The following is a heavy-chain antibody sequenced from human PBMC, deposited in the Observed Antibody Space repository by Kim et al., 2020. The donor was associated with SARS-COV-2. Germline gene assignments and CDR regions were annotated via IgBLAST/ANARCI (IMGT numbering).Heavy chain of an antibody. CDR2: T. V-gene: IGHV3-23*01. J-gene: IGHJ4*02. D-gene: IGHD5-12*01. Sequence: TYYADSVKGRFTISRDNSKNTLYLQMNSLRAEDTAVYYCAKDGGGYHFDYWGQGTLVTVSS. CDR3: AKDGGGYHFDY.